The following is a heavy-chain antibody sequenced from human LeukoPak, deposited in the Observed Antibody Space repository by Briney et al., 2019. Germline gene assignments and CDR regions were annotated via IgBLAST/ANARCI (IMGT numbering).Heavy chain of an antibody. V-gene: IGHV3-53*01. CDR2: IYSGGST. Sequence: PGGSLRLSCAASGFTVSSNYMSWVRQAPGKGLEWVSVIYSGGSTYYADSVKGRFTISRDNSKNTLYLQMNSLRAEDTAVYYCASGGYREYDAFDIWGQGTMVTVSS. J-gene: IGHJ3*02. CDR3: ASGGYREYDAFDI. CDR1: GFTVSSNY. D-gene: IGHD5-18*01.